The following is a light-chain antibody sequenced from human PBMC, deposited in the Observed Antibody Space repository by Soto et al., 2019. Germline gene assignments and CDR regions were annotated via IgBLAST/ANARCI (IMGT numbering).Light chain of an antibody. J-gene: IGLJ1*01. V-gene: IGLV1-44*01. CDR1: YSNIGSRP. CDR2: SNN. CDR3: AAWDDSLNVYV. Sequence: QSVLTQPPSASGTPGQRVTISCSGSYSNIGSRPVNWYQQFPETAPKLLIYSNNQRPSGVPDRFSGSKSGTSASLAISGLQSEDEADYYCAAWDDSLNVYVLGTGTKLTVL.